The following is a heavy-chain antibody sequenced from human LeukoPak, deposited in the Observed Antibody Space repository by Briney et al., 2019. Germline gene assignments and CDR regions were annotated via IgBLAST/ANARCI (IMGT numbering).Heavy chain of an antibody. CDR1: GGSISTYH. Sequence: SETLSLTCTVSGGSISTYHWSWTRQPAGKGLEWIGHIHTSGSTNYNPSLKSRVTMSVDTSKNQFSLKLSSVTAADTAVYYCARTPYYGMDVWGQGTTVTVSS. J-gene: IGHJ6*02. CDR2: IHTSGST. CDR3: ARTPYYGMDV. V-gene: IGHV4-4*07.